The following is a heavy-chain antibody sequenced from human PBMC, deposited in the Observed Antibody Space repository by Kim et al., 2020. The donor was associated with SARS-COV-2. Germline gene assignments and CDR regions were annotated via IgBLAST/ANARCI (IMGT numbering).Heavy chain of an antibody. J-gene: IGHJ5*02. D-gene: IGHD2-15*01. Sequence: RTSPSLKSRLTITKDTSKNQVVLTMTNMDPVDTATYYCAHRGPDSGWFDPWGQGTLVTVSS. CDR3: AHRGPDSGWFDP. V-gene: IGHV2-5*01.